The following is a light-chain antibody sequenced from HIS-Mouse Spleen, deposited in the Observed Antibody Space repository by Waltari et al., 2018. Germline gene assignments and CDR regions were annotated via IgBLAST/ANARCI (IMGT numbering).Light chain of an antibody. Sequence: EIVFKQSPATLSLSPGERATLSCRASQSVSSYLAWYQQKPGQAPRLLIYDASNRATGIPARFSGSGSGTDFTLTISSLEPEDFAVYYCQQRSNWPHTFGQGTKLEIK. CDR1: QSVSSY. CDR3: QQRSNWPHT. CDR2: DAS. J-gene: IGKJ2*01. V-gene: IGKV3-11*01.